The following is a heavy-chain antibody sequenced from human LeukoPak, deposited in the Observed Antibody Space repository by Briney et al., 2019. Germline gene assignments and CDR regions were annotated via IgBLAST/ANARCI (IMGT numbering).Heavy chain of an antibody. Sequence: SGTLSLTCAVSGGSISSSNWWSWVRQPPGKGLEWIGEIYHSGSTNYNPSLKSRVTISVDKSKNQSSLKLSSVTAADTAVYYCARVGLTGIAATPTFDPWGQGTLVTVSS. J-gene: IGHJ5*02. CDR3: ARVGLTGIAATPTFDP. D-gene: IGHD6-13*01. CDR2: IYHSGST. V-gene: IGHV4-4*02. CDR1: GGSISSSNW.